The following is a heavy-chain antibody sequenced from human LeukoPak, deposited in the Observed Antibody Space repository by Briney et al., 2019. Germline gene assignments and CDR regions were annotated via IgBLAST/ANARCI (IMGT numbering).Heavy chain of an antibody. CDR1: GGSITHYY. Sequence: SETLSLTCSVSGGSITHYYWSWIRQPPGKGLERIGYIYYSGSTNYNPSLKSRVTISVDTSKIRFSLKLGSVTAADTAVYYCARTQRGYNYGYQYYYYGLDVWGQGTTVTVSS. D-gene: IGHD5-18*01. CDR2: IYYSGST. CDR3: ARTQRGYNYGYQYYYYGLDV. V-gene: IGHV4-59*01. J-gene: IGHJ6*02.